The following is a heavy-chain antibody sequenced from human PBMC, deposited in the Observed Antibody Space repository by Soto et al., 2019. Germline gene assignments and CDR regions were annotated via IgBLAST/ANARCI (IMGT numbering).Heavy chain of an antibody. CDR2: ISWNSGSI. V-gene: IGHV3-9*01. J-gene: IGHJ4*02. CDR1: GFAFDDYA. Sequence: EVQLVESGGGLVQPGRSLRLSCAASGFAFDDYAMHWVRQAPGKGLEWVSGISWNSGSIGYADSVKGRFTISRDNDKNSLYLQMNSLRAEDTALYYCAKDRSSGYWGFDYWGQGTLVTVSS. CDR3: AKDRSSGYWGFDY. D-gene: IGHD3-22*01.